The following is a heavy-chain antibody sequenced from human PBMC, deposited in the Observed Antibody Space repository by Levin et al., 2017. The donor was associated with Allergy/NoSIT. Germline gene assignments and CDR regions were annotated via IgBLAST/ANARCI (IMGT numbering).Heavy chain of an antibody. J-gene: IGHJ6*02. CDR2: VDKSGST. CDR1: GGSISSGIYY. Sequence: SETLSLTCSVSGGSISSGIYYWGWIRQPPTTGLEWIGSVDKSGSTYYNPSLKSRVTTSVDTSKNQFSLRLRSVTAADTAVYYCARHNHGMDVWGQGTTVTVSS. V-gene: IGHV4-39*01. CDR3: ARHNHGMDV.